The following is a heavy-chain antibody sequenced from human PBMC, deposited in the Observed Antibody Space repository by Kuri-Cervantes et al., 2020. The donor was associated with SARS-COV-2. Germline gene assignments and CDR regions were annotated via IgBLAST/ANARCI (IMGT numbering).Heavy chain of an antibody. CDR1: GDSISDYY. V-gene: IGHV4-59*12. CDR3: AKDGGTGPGYYFDS. D-gene: IGHD3/OR15-3a*01. CDR2: IYYSGTT. J-gene: IGHJ4*02. Sequence: SETLSLTCTVSGDSISDYYWSWIRQPPGKGLEWIGYIYYSGTTNYNPSLKSRVTISVDTSKNQFSLQLNSVTPEDTAVYYCAKDGGTGPGYYFDSWGQGTLVTVSS.